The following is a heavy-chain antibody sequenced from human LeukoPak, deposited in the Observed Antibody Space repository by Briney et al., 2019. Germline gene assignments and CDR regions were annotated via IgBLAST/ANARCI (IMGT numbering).Heavy chain of an antibody. J-gene: IGHJ4*02. V-gene: IGHV3-30*03. CDR2: ISYDGSNK. CDR1: GFTFSSYG. Sequence: GGSLRLSCAASGFTFSSYGMHWVRQASGKGLEWVAVISYDGSNKYYADSVKGRFTISRDNSKNTLYLQMNSLRAEDTAVYYCARGLPNDYWGQGTLVTVSS. CDR3: ARGLPNDY.